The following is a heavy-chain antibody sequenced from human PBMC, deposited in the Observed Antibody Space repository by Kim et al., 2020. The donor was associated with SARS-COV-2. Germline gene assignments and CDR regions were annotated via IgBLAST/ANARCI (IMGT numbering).Heavy chain of an antibody. Sequence: SLTSRVTISVDTSKNQFSLKLSSVTAADTAVYYCASSPYYYGSGTGAFDIWGQGTMVTVSS. CDR3: ASSPYYYGSGTGAFDI. J-gene: IGHJ3*02. V-gene: IGHV4-59*01. D-gene: IGHD3-10*01.